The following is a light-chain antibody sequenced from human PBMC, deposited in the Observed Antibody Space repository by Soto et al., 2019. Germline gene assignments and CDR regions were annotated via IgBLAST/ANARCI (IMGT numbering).Light chain of an antibody. CDR1: SGHSSYA. CDR3: QTWGTGMV. V-gene: IGLV4-69*01. CDR2: LNSDGSH. Sequence: QLVLTQSPSASASLGASVKLTCTLSSGHSSYAIAWHQQQPEKGPRYLMKLNSDGSHSKGDGIPDRFSCSSSGAERYLTISSLQSEDEADYYCQTWGTGMVFGGGTKVTVL. J-gene: IGLJ2*01.